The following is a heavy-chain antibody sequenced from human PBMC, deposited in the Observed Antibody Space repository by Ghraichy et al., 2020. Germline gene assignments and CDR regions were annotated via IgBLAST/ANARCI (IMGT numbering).Heavy chain of an antibody. V-gene: IGHV3-23*01. Sequence: GSLRLSCAASGFTFSTYAMSWVRQTAGKGLEWVSTSGSFDDTYYEDSVKGRFTVSRDNSRNMMFLQMNSLRAEDTAIYFCATLFPTYANKFFGYWGQGTLVTVSS. CDR2: SGSFDDT. CDR1: GFTFSTYA. J-gene: IGHJ4*02. CDR3: ATLFPTYANKFFGY. D-gene: IGHD3-3*01.